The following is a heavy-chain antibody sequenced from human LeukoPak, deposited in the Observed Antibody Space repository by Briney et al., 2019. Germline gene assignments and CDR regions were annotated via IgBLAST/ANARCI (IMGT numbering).Heavy chain of an antibody. J-gene: IGHJ4*02. CDR2: ISAYNGDT. CDR1: GYTFTSYG. V-gene: IGHV1-18*01. D-gene: IGHD5-12*01. CDR3: ATAWRGYYFDY. Sequence: PGESLRISCKGSGYTFTSYGITWVRQAPGQGLEWMGWISAYNGDTNYAQKVQGRVTMTTDTSTSTAYMELRSLRSDDTAVYYCATAWRGYYFDYWGQGTLVTVSS.